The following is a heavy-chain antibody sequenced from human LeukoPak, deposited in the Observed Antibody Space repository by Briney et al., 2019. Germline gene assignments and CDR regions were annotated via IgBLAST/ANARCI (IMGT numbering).Heavy chain of an antibody. Sequence: GGSLRLSCAASGFTFSDYAMVWVRHTPGKGLEWMAFIRFDGTNKYYADSVKDRFTISRDNSKNTLYLQMDSLRDEDTAVCYCAKHRYCSSPSCWNFDSWGQGTLVTVSS. D-gene: IGHD2-2*01. CDR3: AKHRYCSSPSCWNFDS. CDR2: IRFDGTNK. J-gene: IGHJ4*02. CDR1: GFTFSDYA. V-gene: IGHV3-30*02.